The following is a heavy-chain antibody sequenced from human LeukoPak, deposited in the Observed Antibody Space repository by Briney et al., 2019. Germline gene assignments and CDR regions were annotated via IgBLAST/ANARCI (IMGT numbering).Heavy chain of an antibody. CDR1: GGSFSGYY. D-gene: IGHD7-27*01. V-gene: IGHV4-34*01. Sequence: SETLSLTCAVYGGSFSGYYWSWIRQPPGKGLERIGEINHSGSTNYNPSLKSRVTISVDTSKNQFSLKLSSVTAADTAVYYCARESNWHYYGMDVWGQGTTVTVSS. J-gene: IGHJ6*02. CDR3: ARESNWHYYGMDV. CDR2: INHSGST.